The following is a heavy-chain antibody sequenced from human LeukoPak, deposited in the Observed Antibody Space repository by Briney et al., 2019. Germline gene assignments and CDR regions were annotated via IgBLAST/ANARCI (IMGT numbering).Heavy chain of an antibody. V-gene: IGHV3-7*01. D-gene: IGHD6-13*01. CDR1: GFTFSSYW. Sequence: GGSLRLSCAASGFTFSSYWMSWVRQAPGKGLEWVANIKQDGSEKYYVDSVKGRFTISRDNAKNSLYLQMNSLRAEDAAVYYCATPLIAAAGTLLGYYGMDVWGQGTTVTVSS. CDR3: ATPLIAAAGTLLGYYGMDV. CDR2: IKQDGSEK. J-gene: IGHJ6*02.